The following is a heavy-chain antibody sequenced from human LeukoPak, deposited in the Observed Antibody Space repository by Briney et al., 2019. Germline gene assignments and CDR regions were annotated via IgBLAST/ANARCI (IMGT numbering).Heavy chain of an antibody. Sequence: SETLSLTCTVSGGSISSSSYYWGWIRQPPGKGLEWIGSIYYSGSTYYNPSLKSRVTTSVDTSKNQFSLKLSPVTAADTAVYYCARLRERSGYCSGGSCYSPSVPTGYFDYWGQGTLVTVSS. D-gene: IGHD2-15*01. CDR1: GGSISSSSYY. J-gene: IGHJ4*02. CDR2: IYYSGST. CDR3: ARLRERSGYCSGGSCYSPSVPTGYFDY. V-gene: IGHV4-39*01.